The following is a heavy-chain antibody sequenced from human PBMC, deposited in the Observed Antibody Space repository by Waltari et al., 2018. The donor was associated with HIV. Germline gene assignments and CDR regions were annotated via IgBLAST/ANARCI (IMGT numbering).Heavy chain of an antibody. CDR1: GYTFSAYT. V-gene: IGHV1-18*01. CDR3: ARGVSIVRGVMIRGHMDV. D-gene: IGHD3-10*01. J-gene: IGHJ6*02. CDR2: ISGYNGNT. Sequence: LQLVQSGAEMRKPGASVKVSCRASGYTFSAYTISWVRQAPGQGLEWMGWISGYNGNTNYAQKFQGRVNMTTDTSTSTAHMELRSLRSDDTAVYYCARGVSIVRGVMIRGHMDVWGQGTTVTVSS.